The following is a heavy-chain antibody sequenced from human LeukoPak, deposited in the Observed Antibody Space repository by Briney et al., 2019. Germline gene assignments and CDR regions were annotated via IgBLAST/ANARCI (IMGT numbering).Heavy chain of an antibody. V-gene: IGHV3-30*02. CDR2: IRNDGSNK. CDR3: AKPGGASSIAY. Sequence: PGGALRLSFAASGFSFSSYGMHWVRQAPGKGLEWVAFIRNDGSNKYYADSVKGRFTISRDNTKNTLYLQMNSLRAEDTAVYYCAKPGGASSIAYWGQGTLVTVSS. J-gene: IGHJ4*02. CDR1: GFSFSSYG. D-gene: IGHD6-6*01.